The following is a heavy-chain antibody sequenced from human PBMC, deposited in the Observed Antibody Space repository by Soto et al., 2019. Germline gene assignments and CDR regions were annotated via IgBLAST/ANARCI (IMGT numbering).Heavy chain of an antibody. CDR1: GFTFSSYA. J-gene: IGHJ4*02. D-gene: IGHD6-13*01. V-gene: IGHV3-30-3*02. CDR2: ISYDGSNK. Sequence: GGSLRLSCAASGFTFSSYAMHWVRQAPGKGLEWVAVISYDGSNKYYADSVKGRFTISRDNSKNTLYLQMNSLRAEDTAVYYCAKCTGGSSWPTKFDYWGQGTLVTVSS. CDR3: AKCTGGSSWPTKFDY.